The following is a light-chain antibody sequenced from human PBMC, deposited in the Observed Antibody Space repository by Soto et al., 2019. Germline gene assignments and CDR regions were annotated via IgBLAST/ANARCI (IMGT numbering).Light chain of an antibody. V-gene: IGLV2-23*01. CDR3: CAYAGSSYG. J-gene: IGLJ1*01. CDR1: SGDSGDYKH. CDR2: VGS. Sequence: QSVRTQPASVSWSDGHSITISFTGTSGDSGDYKHVSWYQQRPCQASKRMSCVGSKRRSGVSNRFSGCTSGSTASLTVSGLQAEDEADYYCCAYAGSSYGFGNGTKVSVL.